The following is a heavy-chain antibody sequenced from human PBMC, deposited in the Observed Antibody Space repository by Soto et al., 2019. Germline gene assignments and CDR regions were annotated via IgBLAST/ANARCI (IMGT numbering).Heavy chain of an antibody. Sequence: QVQLQESGPGLVKPSGTLSLTCAVSGGSISSSNWWSWVRQPPGKGLEWIGEIYHSGSTNYNPSLKSRVPISVAESKNQFSLKLSSVTAADTAVYYCARVVGGYYYGMDVWGQGTTVTVSS. V-gene: IGHV4-4*02. CDR2: IYHSGST. D-gene: IGHD2-2*01. CDR1: GGSISSSNW. J-gene: IGHJ6*02. CDR3: ARVVGGYYYGMDV.